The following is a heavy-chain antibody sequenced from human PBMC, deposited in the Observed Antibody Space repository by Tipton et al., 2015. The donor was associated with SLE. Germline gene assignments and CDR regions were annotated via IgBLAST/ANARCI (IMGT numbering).Heavy chain of an antibody. CDR2: IKPSDGKT. V-gene: IGHV1-46*01. D-gene: IGHD2-8*01. Sequence: QLVQSGGGVVQPGASVKVSCKASGYTLTSNYVQWVRQAPGQGLEWMGLIKPSDGKTTYAQKFQGRVTLTRDTSTSTVYMEVSGLRSDDTAVYYCARSMAFDYWGQGTLVTVST. CDR1: GYTLTSNY. CDR3: ARSMAFDY. J-gene: IGHJ4*02.